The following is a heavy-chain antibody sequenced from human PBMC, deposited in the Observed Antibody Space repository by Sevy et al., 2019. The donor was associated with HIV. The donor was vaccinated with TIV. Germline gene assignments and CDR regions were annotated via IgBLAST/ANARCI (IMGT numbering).Heavy chain of an antibody. V-gene: IGHV3-30*18. CDR1: GFPFSRHG. CDR2: ISEDGSEK. CDR3: ANSRGRYAGSSWLYYYYALDV. J-gene: IGHJ6*02. D-gene: IGHD3-16*01. Sequence: GGSLRLSCAASGFPFSRHGMHWVRQSPGKGLQWVAVISEDGSEKQYADSVRGRFTISRDNAKGMVYLQMSSLRLEDTAVYYCANSRGRYAGSSWLYYYYALDVWGQGTTVTVSS.